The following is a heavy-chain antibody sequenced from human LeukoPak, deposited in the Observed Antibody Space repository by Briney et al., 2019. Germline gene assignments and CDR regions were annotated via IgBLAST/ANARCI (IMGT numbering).Heavy chain of an antibody. J-gene: IGHJ4*02. D-gene: IGHD6-19*01. CDR3: ARQAGYSTGWYGGYYFDH. V-gene: IGHV1-18*01. CDR1: GYTFTSYG. Sequence: ASVKVSCKASGYTFTSYGISWVRQAPGQGPEWMGWNAVYNGDTKFLQKFQGRVTLTTDASTNTAYMELRSLTSDDTAVYYCARQAGYSTGWYGGYYFDHWGQGTPVTVSA. CDR2: NAVYNGDT.